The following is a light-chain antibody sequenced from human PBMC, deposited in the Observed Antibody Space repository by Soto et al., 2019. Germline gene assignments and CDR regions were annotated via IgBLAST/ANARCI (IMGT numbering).Light chain of an antibody. CDR2: EVS. J-gene: IGLJ1*01. V-gene: IGLV2-8*01. CDR3: SSYAGSNNFV. CDR1: SSDVGGYNY. Sequence: QSALTQPPSASGSPGQSVTISCTGTSSDVGGYNYVSWYQRHPGKAPKVMIYEVSKRPSGVPDRFSGSKSGNTASLTVSGLQAEDEADYYCSSYAGSNNFVFGTGTKLTVL.